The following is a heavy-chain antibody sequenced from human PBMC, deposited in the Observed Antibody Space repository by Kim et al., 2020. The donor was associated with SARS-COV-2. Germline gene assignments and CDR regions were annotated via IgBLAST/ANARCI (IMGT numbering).Heavy chain of an antibody. Sequence: GGSLRLSCAASGFTFSSYGMHWVRQAPGKGLEWVAVISYDGSNKYYADSVKGRFTISRDNSKNTLYLQMNSLRAEDTAVYYCAKDNSGWYFDYLGHGTL. V-gene: IGHV3-30*18. CDR2: ISYDGSNK. J-gene: IGHJ4*01. CDR1: GFTFSSYG. D-gene: IGHD6-19*01. CDR3: AKDNSGWYFDY.